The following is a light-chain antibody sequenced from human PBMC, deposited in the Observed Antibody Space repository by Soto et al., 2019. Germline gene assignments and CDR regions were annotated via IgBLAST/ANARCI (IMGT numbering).Light chain of an antibody. CDR1: QSLSSSY. Sequence: ELLCPPSXENRSFAPVASGHLSGRASQSLSSSYFAWYQHKPGQGNRLLIYGAFTRATGITDRFSGSGSGTEFTLRISRLEPEDFAAYYCKKYGHSPRTCGQGNKGDIK. V-gene: IGKV3-20*01. CDR3: KKYGHSPRT. CDR2: GAF. J-gene: IGKJ1*01.